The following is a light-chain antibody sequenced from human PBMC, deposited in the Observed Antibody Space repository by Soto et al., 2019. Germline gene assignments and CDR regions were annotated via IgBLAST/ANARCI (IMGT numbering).Light chain of an antibody. CDR1: QSVSRY. CDR2: GAS. Sequence: EIVLTQSPATLSLSPGERATLSCRASQSVSRYLAWYQQKPGQAHRLLIYGASNRATGIPARFSGSGSGTDFTLTISSLEPADFAVYYCQQRSTWPLTFGGGTKVEIK. CDR3: QQRSTWPLT. J-gene: IGKJ4*01. V-gene: IGKV3-11*01.